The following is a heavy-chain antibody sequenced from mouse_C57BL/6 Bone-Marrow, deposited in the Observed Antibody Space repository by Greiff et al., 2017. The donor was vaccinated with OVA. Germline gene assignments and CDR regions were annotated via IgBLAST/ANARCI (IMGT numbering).Heavy chain of an antibody. V-gene: IGHV1-54*01. CDR1: GYAFTNYL. CDR3: ARELTGGLVDY. D-gene: IGHD1-3*01. CDR2: INPGSGGT. J-gene: IGHJ2*01. Sequence: QVQLQQSGAELVRPGTSVKVSCKASGYAFTNYLIEWVKQRPGQGLEWIGVINPGSGGTNYNEKFKGKATLTADKSSSTAYMQLSSLTSEDSAVYFCARELTGGLVDYWGQGTTLTVSS.